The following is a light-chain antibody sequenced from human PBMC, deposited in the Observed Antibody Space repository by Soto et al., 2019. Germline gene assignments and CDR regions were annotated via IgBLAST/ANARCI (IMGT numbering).Light chain of an antibody. CDR2: GAS. CDR3: QQYGSSPYT. Sequence: EIVLTQSPGTLSLSPGERATLSCRASQSISSRNLAWYQQKPGQAPRLLIYGASNRATGFPDRFSGSGSGTDFTLTISRLEPEDLAVYYCQQYGSSPYTFGQGTKLEIK. J-gene: IGKJ2*01. V-gene: IGKV3-20*01. CDR1: QSISSRN.